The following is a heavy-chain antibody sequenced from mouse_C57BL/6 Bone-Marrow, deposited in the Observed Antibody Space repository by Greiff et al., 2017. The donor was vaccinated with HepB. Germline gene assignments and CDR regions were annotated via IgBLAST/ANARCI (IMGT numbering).Heavy chain of an antibody. CDR1: GYSITSGYY. CDR2: ISYDGSN. D-gene: IGHD1-1*01. V-gene: IGHV3-6*01. Sequence: EVQRVESGPGLVKPSQSLSLTCSVTGYSITSGYYWNWIRQFPGNKLEWMGYISYDGSNNYNPSLKNRIPITRDTSKNQFFLKLNSVTTEDTATYYCARGPYGSSSNLVFGFWGTGTTVTVSS. J-gene: IGHJ1*03. CDR3: ARGPYGSSSNLVFGF.